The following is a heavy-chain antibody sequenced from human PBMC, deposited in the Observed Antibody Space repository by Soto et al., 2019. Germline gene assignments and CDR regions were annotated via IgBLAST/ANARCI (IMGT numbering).Heavy chain of an antibody. D-gene: IGHD1-7*01. V-gene: IGHV6-1*01. CDR3: ARELASNWNYRWFDP. CDR1: GDSVSSNSAA. J-gene: IGHJ5*02. Sequence: SQTLSLTCAISGDSVSSNSAACNWIRQSPSRGLEWLGRTYYRSKWYNDYAVSVKSRITINPNTSKNQFSLQLNSVTPEDSAGYYCARELASNWNYRWFDPWGQGTLVTVSS. CDR2: TYYRSKWYN.